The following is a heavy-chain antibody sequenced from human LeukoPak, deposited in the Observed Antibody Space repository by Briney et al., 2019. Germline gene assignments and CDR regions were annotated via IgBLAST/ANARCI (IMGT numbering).Heavy chain of an antibody. CDR1: GGTFSSYA. CDR3: ARDPSRSWSLRWYFDL. D-gene: IGHD6-13*01. J-gene: IGHJ2*01. CDR2: ITPIFGTA. V-gene: IGHV1-69*13. Sequence: ASVKLCCKASGGTFSSYAISCMRQAPGQGLEWMGGITPIFGTANYAQKFQGRVTITADESTSTAYMELSSLRSEDTAVYYCARDPSRSWSLRWYFDLWGRGTLVTVSS.